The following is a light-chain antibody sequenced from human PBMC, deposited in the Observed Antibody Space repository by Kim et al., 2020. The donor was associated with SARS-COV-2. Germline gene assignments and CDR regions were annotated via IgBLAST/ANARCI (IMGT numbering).Light chain of an antibody. Sequence: PGESTTLSCRARHSVSNNLAWYQQKPGQSPRLLIYGASTRATGIPARFSGSGSGTEFTLTISSLQSEDFAVYYCQQYINWPRAFGGGTKVDIK. CDR2: GAS. CDR3: QQYINWPRA. V-gene: IGKV3-15*01. CDR1: HSVSNN. J-gene: IGKJ4*01.